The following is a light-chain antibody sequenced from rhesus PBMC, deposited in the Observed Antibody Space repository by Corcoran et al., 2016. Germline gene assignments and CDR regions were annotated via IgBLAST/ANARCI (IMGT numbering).Light chain of an antibody. CDR1: QSLVHSNGNTY. J-gene: IGKJ3*01. V-gene: IGKV2-64*01. CDR3: GQGTHWPFT. Sequence: DVVMTQSPLSLPITPGQPASISCRSSQSLVHSNGNTYLSWYQQKPGQPPRVLIYKVSNWDSGVPDRFSGSGAGTDFTLKISRVEAEDVGVYYCGQGTHWPFTFGPGTKLDIK. CDR2: KVS.